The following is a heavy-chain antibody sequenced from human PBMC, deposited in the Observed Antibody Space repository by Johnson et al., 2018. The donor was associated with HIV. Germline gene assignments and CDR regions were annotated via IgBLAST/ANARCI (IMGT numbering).Heavy chain of an antibody. D-gene: IGHD6-19*01. CDR3: ARYSSGWYGAFDI. J-gene: IGHJ3*02. V-gene: IGHV3-64*01. Sequence: VQLVESGGGLVQPGGSLRLSCAASGFTVSTYAMHWVRQAPGKGLEYVSAISSNGGSTYYANSVKGRFTISRDNSKNTLYLQMGSLRAEDMAVYYCARYSSGWYGAFDIWGQGTMVTVSS. CDR1: GFTVSTYA. CDR2: ISSNGGST.